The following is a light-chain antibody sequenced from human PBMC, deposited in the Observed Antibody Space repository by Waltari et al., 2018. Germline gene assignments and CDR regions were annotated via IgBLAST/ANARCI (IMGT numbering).Light chain of an antibody. CDR3: AAWDDSLNGYV. CDR2: SNN. Sequence: QSVLTQPPSASGTPGQRVTISCSGSSSNIGNNLVNWFHQPPGTAPKLLLFSNNQRPSGVPDRFSGSKPGNSASLAISGLQSEDEAEYYCAAWDDSLNGYVFGTGTKVTVL. V-gene: IGLV1-44*01. J-gene: IGLJ1*01. CDR1: SSNIGNNL.